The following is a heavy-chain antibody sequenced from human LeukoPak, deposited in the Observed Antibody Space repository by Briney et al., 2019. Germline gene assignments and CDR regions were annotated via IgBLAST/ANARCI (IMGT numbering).Heavy chain of an antibody. J-gene: IGHJ3*02. Sequence: GESLKISCKASGFRFSDQWIGWVRQKPGKDLEWMGIIYPDGSHTAYSPSFQGQVTISADKSISTAYLQWSSLKASDTAMYYCARQNQQWPGAFDIWGQGTMVTVSS. V-gene: IGHV5-51*01. CDR1: GFRFSDQW. CDR3: ARQNQQWPGAFDI. CDR2: IYPDGSHT. D-gene: IGHD6-19*01.